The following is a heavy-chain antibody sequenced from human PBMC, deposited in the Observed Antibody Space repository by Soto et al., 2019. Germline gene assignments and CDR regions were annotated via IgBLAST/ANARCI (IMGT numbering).Heavy chain of an antibody. Sequence: PGESLKISCKGSGYSFTSYWIGWVRQMPGKGLEWMGIIYPGDSDTRYSPSFQGQVTISADKSISTAYLQWSSLKASDTAMYYCARLKWYCGGDCYSHYFDYWGQGTLVTVSS. CDR2: IYPGDSDT. D-gene: IGHD2-21*02. CDR3: ARLKWYCGGDCYSHYFDY. CDR1: GYSFTSYW. J-gene: IGHJ4*02. V-gene: IGHV5-51*01.